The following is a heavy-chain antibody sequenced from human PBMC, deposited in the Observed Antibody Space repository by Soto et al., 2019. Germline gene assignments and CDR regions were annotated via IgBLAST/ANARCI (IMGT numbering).Heavy chain of an antibody. V-gene: IGHV1-3*01. CDR3: ARSVGAARSDY. D-gene: IGHD1-26*01. J-gene: IGHJ4*02. CDR2: INVGNGNT. CDR1: GYTSTSYA. Sequence: GASVKVSCKASGYTSTSYAIHLVRQAPGQRLEWMGWINVGNGNTKYSQKFQGRVTITRDTSASTAYMELSSLRSEDTAVYYCARSVGAARSDYWGQGTLVTVSS.